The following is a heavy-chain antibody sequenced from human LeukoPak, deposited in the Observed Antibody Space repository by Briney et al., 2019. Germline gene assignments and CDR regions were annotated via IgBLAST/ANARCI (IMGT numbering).Heavy chain of an antibody. V-gene: IGHV3-30-3*01. CDR3: ARRYYYDNSGYYYAVDY. CDR2: VSHDGSNQ. CDR1: GFPFNSFE. Sequence: GALRLSFAASGFPFNSFEMHWVRQPPGKGLEWVAVVSHDGSNQYYADSVRGRFTISRDNSKNTVYLQMNSLRTEDTAIYYCARRYYYDNSGYYYAVDYWGQGTLVTVSS. J-gene: IGHJ4*02. D-gene: IGHD3-22*01.